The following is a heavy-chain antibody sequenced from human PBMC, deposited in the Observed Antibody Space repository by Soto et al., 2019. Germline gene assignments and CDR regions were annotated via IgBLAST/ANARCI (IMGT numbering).Heavy chain of an antibody. Sequence: ASVKVSCKASGYTFTSYGISWVRQAPGQGLEWMGWISAYNGNTNYAQKLQGRVTMTTDTSTSTAYMELRSLRSDDTAVYYCARYRYYDILTGYRFSGAFDIWGQGTMVTVSS. D-gene: IGHD3-9*01. CDR3: ARYRYYDILTGYRFSGAFDI. J-gene: IGHJ3*02. CDR1: GYTFTSYG. V-gene: IGHV1-18*01. CDR2: ISAYNGNT.